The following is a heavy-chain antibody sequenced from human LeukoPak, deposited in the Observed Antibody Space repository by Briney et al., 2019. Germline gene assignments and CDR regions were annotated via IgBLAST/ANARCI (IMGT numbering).Heavy chain of an antibody. D-gene: IGHD2-2*01. V-gene: IGHV3-48*04. CDR3: ARLPAYCSSTSCYHDY. CDR2: ISSASGSI. J-gene: IGHJ4*01. CDR1: GFTFSSYW. Sequence: GGSLRLSCAASGFTFSSYWMNWVRQAPGKGLEWVSYISSASGSIYYADSVKGRFTISRDNAKNSLFLQMNSLRAEDTAVYYCARLPAYCSSTSCYHDYWGQGTLVTVSS.